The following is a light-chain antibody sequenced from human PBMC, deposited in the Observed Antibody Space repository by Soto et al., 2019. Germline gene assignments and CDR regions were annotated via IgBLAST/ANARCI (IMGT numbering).Light chain of an antibody. CDR1: QSISSH. J-gene: IGKJ5*01. CDR2: DAT. Sequence: EIVLTQSPATLSLSPGERVTLSCRASQSISSHLAWYQQKPGQAPRLLIYDATNRATGVPAKFSGSGSGTDFTLTINSLEPEDFAIYYCQQRSDWPLTFGQGKRLEIK. CDR3: QQRSDWPLT. V-gene: IGKV3-11*01.